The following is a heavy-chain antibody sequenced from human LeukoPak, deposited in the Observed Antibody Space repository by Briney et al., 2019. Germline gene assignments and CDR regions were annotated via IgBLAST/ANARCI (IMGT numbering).Heavy chain of an antibody. D-gene: IGHD6-19*01. CDR2: ISGSGGST. V-gene: IGHV3-23*01. CDR3: AKVGGRQWLVDDY. CDR1: GFIFSDYY. J-gene: IGHJ4*02. Sequence: PGGSLRLSCAASGFIFSDYYMSWIRQAPGKGLEWVSAISGSGGSTYYADSVKGRFTISRDNSKNTLYLQMNSLRAEDTAVYYCAKVGGRQWLVDDYWGQGTLVTVSS.